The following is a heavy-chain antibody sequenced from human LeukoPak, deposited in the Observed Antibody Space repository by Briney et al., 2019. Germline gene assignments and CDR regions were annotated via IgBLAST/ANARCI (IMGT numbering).Heavy chain of an antibody. J-gene: IGHJ4*02. CDR1: GFTFSSYS. CDR2: ISSRSSTI. Sequence: GGSLRLSCAASGFTFSSYSMNWVRQAPGKGLEWVSYISSRSSTIYYADSVKGRFTISRDNAKNSLYLQMNSLRAEDTAVYYCATLGGSLGDWGQGTLVTVSS. CDR3: ATLGGSLGD. V-gene: IGHV3-48*01. D-gene: IGHD3-16*01.